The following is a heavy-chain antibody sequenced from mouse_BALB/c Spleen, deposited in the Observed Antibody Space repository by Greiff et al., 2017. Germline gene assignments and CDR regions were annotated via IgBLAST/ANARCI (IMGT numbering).Heavy chain of an antibody. J-gene: IGHJ4*01. CDR2: ISYSGST. Sequence: EVKLQESGPGLVKPSQSLSLTCTVTGYSITSYYAWNWIRQFPGNKLEWMGYISYSGSTSYNPSLKSRISITRDTSKNQFFLQLNSVTTEDTATYYCARSNWDYAMDYWGQGTSVTVSS. V-gene: IGHV3-2*02. D-gene: IGHD4-1*01. CDR1: GYSITSYYA. CDR3: ARSNWDYAMDY.